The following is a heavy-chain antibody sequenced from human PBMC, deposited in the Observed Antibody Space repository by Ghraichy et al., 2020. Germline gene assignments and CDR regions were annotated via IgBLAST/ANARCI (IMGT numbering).Heavy chain of an antibody. D-gene: IGHD3-16*01. J-gene: IGHJ2*01. V-gene: IGHV3-11*01. CDR1: GFTFSDYY. Sequence: LSLTCAASGFTFSDYYMSWIRQAPGKGLEWVSYISSSGSTIYYADSVKGRFTISRDNAKNSLYLQMNSLRAEDTAVYYCASSPFSTQILSLGWYFDLWGRGTPVTVSS. CDR2: ISSSGSTI. CDR3: ASSPFSTQILSLGWYFDL.